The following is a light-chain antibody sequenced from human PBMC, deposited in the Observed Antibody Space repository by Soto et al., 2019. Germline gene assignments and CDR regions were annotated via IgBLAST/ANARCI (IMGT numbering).Light chain of an antibody. V-gene: IGKV3-20*01. CDR2: GAS. CDR3: QQYGSSSWT. CDR1: QSVSSSY. J-gene: IGKJ1*01. Sequence: EIVLTQSPGTLSLSPGERATLSCRASQSVSSSYLAWYQQKPGQAPRLLIYGASSRATGIPDRFSGSGPGTDFTLTISRLEPEDFAVYYCQQYGSSSWTSGQGTKV.